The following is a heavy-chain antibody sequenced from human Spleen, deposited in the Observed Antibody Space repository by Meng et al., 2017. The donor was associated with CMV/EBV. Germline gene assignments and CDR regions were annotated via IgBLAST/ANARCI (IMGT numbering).Heavy chain of an antibody. V-gene: IGHV3-66*01. CDR3: ARDLRLTGTRGTLGY. J-gene: IGHJ4*02. CDR2: IYGGGST. CDR1: GFTVSSNY. Sequence: GESLKISCAASGFTVSSNYMSWVRQAPGKGLEWVSVIYGGGSTNYADSVKGRFIISRDNAENSLYLQLNSLRADDTAVYFCARDLRLTGTRGTLGYWGQGTLVTVSS. D-gene: IGHD1-1*01.